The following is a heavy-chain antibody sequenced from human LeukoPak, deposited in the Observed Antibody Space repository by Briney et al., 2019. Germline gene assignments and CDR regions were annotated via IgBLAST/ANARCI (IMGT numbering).Heavy chain of an antibody. CDR1: GGSISSYY. CDR2: IHHSGSS. D-gene: IGHD5-18*01. Sequence: PSETLSLTCTVSGGSISSYYWSRIRQPPGKGLEWIGDIHHSGSSNCNPSLKSRVTISGDTSKNQFSLKLRSVTAADTAVYYCARRYSYGYDYWGQGTLVTVSS. CDR3: ARRYSYGYDY. V-gene: IGHV4-59*08. J-gene: IGHJ4*02.